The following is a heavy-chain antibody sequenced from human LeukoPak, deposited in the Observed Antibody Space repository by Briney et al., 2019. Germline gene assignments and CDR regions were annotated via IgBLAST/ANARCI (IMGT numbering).Heavy chain of an antibody. V-gene: IGHV3-23*01. CDR3: AKDSGMGTVLLWFGELDY. CDR2: ISGSGGST. J-gene: IGHJ4*02. Sequence: GGSLRLSCAASGFTFSSYAMSWVRQAPGKGLEWVSAISGSGGSTYYADSVKGRFTISRDSSKNTLYLQMNSLRAEDTAVYYCAKDSGMGTVLLWFGELDYWGQGTLVTVSS. CDR1: GFTFSSYA. D-gene: IGHD3-10*01.